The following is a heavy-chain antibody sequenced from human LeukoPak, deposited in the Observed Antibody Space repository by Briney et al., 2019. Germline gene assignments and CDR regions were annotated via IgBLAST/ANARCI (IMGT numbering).Heavy chain of an antibody. D-gene: IGHD4-17*01. Sequence: KPSETLSLTCTVSGGSISSGSYYWSWIRQPAGKGLEWIGRIYTSGSTNYNPSLKSRVTISVDTSKNQFSLKLSSVTAADTAVYYCARVSDYGDLYFDYCGQGTLVTVSS. V-gene: IGHV4-61*02. CDR2: IYTSGST. CDR3: ARVSDYGDLYFDY. J-gene: IGHJ4*02. CDR1: GGSISSGSYY.